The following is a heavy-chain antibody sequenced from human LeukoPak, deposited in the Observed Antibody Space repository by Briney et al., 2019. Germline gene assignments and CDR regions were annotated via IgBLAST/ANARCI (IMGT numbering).Heavy chain of an antibody. Sequence: ASVTVSCKASGYTFTGHYIHWVRQAPGQGLEWMGWIHPNTGGTKYAQKFQGRVTMTRDTSSSTAYMELSSLRSADTAVYYCASEYKYDSSGANAFDIWGQGTMVTVSS. CDR3: ASEYKYDSSGANAFDI. D-gene: IGHD3-22*01. J-gene: IGHJ3*02. CDR2: IHPNTGGT. CDR1: GYTFTGHY. V-gene: IGHV1-2*02.